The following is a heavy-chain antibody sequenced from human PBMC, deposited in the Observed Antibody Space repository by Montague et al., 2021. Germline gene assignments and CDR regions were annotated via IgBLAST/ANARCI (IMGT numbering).Heavy chain of an antibody. D-gene: IGHD1-1*01. J-gene: IGHJ3*02. CDR2: TYYSGNT. Sequence: TLSLTCTVSDGSISSGGYYWSWIRQHPGKGLEWIGYTYYSGNTYYTPSLKSRVTISVDTSKNHFSLNLTSVTAADTAVYYCACLGTPLRAAFDIWGQGTMVTVSS. V-gene: IGHV4-31*03. CDR3: ACLGTPLRAAFDI. CDR1: DGSISSGGYY.